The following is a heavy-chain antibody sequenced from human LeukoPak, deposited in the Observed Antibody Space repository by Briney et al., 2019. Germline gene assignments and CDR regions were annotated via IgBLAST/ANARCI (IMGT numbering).Heavy chain of an antibody. V-gene: IGHV4-34*01. CDR1: GGSFSGYH. Sequence: PSETLSLTCAVYGGSFSGYHWTWIRQPPGRGLQWIGKINDSGDTHYNPSLESRVTISVDTSKNQFSLGLSSLTAADTALYYCARGPYGLNYYFDYWGQGALVTVSS. J-gene: IGHJ4*02. D-gene: IGHD3-10*01. CDR2: INDSGDT. CDR3: ARGPYGLNYYFDY.